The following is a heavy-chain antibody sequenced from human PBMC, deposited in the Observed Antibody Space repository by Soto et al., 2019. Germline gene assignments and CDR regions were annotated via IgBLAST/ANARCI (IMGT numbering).Heavy chain of an antibody. CDR1: GFSFSSYA. CDR2: ISARGGSS. V-gene: IGHV3-23*01. Sequence: EVQLLESGGGLVQPGGSLRLSCAASGFSFSSYAMVWVRQAPGKGLEWVSVISARGGSSYFADSVKGRFTISRDNSMNVLSLEMNSLRAEDTAIYFCAKGSIEYSASVDNWGQGTLVLVSS. J-gene: IGHJ4*02. D-gene: IGHD5-12*01. CDR3: AKGSIEYSASVDN.